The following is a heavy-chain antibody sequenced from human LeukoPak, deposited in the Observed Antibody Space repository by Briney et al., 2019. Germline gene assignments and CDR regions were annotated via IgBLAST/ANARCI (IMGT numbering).Heavy chain of an antibody. CDR1: GFTFSSYA. Sequence: GRSLRLSCAVSGFTFSSYAMHWVRQAPGKGLEWVAVISYDGSIKYYADSVKGRFTISRDNSKNTLYLQMNSLRAEDTAVYYCARDRIVGATSTFAYWGQGTLVTVSS. D-gene: IGHD1-26*01. CDR2: ISYDGSIK. J-gene: IGHJ4*02. V-gene: IGHV3-30-3*01. CDR3: ARDRIVGATSTFAY.